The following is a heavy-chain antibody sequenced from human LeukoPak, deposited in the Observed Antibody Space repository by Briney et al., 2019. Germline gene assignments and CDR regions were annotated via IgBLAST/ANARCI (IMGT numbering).Heavy chain of an antibody. CDR3: ARGTHYDILTGYYNERYFDY. Sequence: PSETLSLTCAVYGGSFSGYYWNWIRQPPGKGLEWIGEINHSGSTNYNPSLKSRVTISVDTSKNDFSLKLSSVTAADTAVYYCARGTHYDILTGYYNERYFDYWGQRTLVTVSS. CDR1: GGSFSGYY. V-gene: IGHV4-34*01. D-gene: IGHD3-9*01. J-gene: IGHJ4*02. CDR2: INHSGST.